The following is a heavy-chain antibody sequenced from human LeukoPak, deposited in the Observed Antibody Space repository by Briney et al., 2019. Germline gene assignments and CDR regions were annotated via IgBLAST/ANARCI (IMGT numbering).Heavy chain of an antibody. V-gene: IGHV3-21*01. CDR1: GFTFSSYS. J-gene: IGHJ4*02. CDR2: ISSSNSYI. D-gene: IGHD1-26*01. CDR3: ARVSGSYSRGYFDY. Sequence: GGSLRLSCAASGFTFSSYSMNWVRQAPGKGLEWVSSISSSNSYIYYADSVKGRFTISRDNAKNSLYLQMNSLRAEDTAVYYCARVSGSYSRGYFDYWGQGTLGTVCS.